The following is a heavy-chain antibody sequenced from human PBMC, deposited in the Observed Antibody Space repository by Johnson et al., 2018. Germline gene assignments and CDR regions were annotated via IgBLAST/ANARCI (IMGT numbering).Heavy chain of an antibody. CDR3: GRGTARGAFDI. J-gene: IGHJ3*02. V-gene: IGHV3-21*01. CDR1: GFTLSSYI. D-gene: IGHD2-8*02. Sequence: EVQLLESGGGLVKXGGSXRLXCAASGFTLSSYIMNWVRQAPGKGLEWVSSISSSSSYIYYADSVKGRFTISRDNAKTSMYMQMNSLRVEDTALYYCGRGTARGAFDIWGQGTMVTVSS. CDR2: ISSSSSYI.